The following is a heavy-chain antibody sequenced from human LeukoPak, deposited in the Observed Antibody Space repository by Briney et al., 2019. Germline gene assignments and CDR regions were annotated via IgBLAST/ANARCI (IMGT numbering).Heavy chain of an antibody. CDR3: ARVYSDAFDH. J-gene: IGHJ4*02. V-gene: IGHV3-23*01. D-gene: IGHD5-18*01. Sequence: GGSLRLSCAASGFTFSSYAMSWVRQAPGKGLEWVSAISGSGGSTYYADSVKGRFTISRDNSKNTLYLHMNSLRAEDTAVYYCARVYSDAFDHWGQGTLVTVSS. CDR1: GFTFSSYA. CDR2: ISGSGGST.